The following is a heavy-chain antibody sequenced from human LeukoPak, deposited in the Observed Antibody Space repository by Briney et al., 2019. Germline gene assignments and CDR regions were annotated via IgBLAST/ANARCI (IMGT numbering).Heavy chain of an antibody. V-gene: IGHV3-21*01. CDR1: GFTFSSYS. CDR3: ARTPGLEFGESDGMDV. D-gene: IGHD3-10*01. J-gene: IGHJ6*02. Sequence: GGSLRLSCAASGFTFSSYSMNWVRQAPGKGLEWVSSISSSSSYIYYADSVKGRFTISRDNAKNSLYLQMNSLRAEDTAVYYCARTPGLEFGESDGMDVWGQGTTVTVSS. CDR2: ISSSSSYI.